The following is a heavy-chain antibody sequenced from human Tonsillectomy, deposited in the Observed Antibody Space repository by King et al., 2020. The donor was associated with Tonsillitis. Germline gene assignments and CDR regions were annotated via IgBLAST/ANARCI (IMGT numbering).Heavy chain of an antibody. Sequence: VQLVESGGGLVQPGGSLRLSCAASGFTFGTKSMTWVRQAPGKGLEWVSYINADSSTIYYADSVKGRFTISRDKDKNSLYLQMNSLRAADTAVYYCARLVDAYVDSVTCSFYICGRGTLCTVSS. CDR1: GFTFGTKS. V-gene: IGHV3-48*01. CDR2: INADSSTI. D-gene: IGHD4-17*01. CDR3: ARLVDAYVDSVTCSFYI. J-gene: IGHJ2*01.